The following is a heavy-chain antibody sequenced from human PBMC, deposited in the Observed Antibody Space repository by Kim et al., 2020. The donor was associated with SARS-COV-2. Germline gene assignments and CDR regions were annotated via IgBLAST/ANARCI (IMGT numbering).Heavy chain of an antibody. D-gene: IGHD1-26*01. J-gene: IGHJ3*02. Sequence: SETLSLTCTVSGGSISSYYWSWIRHPPGKGLEWIGYIYYSGSTNYNPSLKSRVTISVDTSKNQFSLKLSSVTAADTAVYYCARVSYSGSHSAFDIWGQGTMVTVSS. V-gene: IGHV4-59*13. CDR1: GGSISSYY. CDR2: IYYSGST. CDR3: ARVSYSGSHSAFDI.